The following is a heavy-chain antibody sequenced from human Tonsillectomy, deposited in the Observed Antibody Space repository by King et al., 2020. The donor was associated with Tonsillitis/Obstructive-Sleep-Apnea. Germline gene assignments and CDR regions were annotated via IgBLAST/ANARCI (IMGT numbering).Heavy chain of an antibody. J-gene: IGHJ6*02. Sequence: QLVQSGSELKKPGASVKVSCKASGYTFTKYAMNWVRQAPGQGLEWMGWINTNTGNPTYGQGFTGRFVFSLDTSVSTAYVQISSLKAEDTAVYYCARPRPIEQGSYYFSGLDVWGQGSTVTVSS. V-gene: IGHV7-4-1*02. D-gene: IGHD5-24*01. CDR3: ARPRPIEQGSYYFSGLDV. CDR2: INTNTGNP. CDR1: GYTFTKYA.